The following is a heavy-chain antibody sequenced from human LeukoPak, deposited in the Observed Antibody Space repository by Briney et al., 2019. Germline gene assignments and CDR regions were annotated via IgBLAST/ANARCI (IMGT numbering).Heavy chain of an antibody. D-gene: IGHD2-2*01. CDR2: IKQDGSET. J-gene: IGHJ4*02. CDR1: GFTFFNYW. Sequence: GGSLTLSCAASGFTFFNYWMSWVRQAPGKGLEWVANIKQDGSETYYVDSVKGRFTISRDNARSSLFLQMTSLRAEDTAIYYCARGGCSSTRCFAGFFDYWGQGTLVTVSS. V-gene: IGHV3-7*04. CDR3: ARGGCSSTRCFAGFFDY.